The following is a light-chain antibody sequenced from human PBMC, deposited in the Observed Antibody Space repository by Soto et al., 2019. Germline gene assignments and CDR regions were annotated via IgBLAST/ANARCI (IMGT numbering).Light chain of an antibody. CDR3: QQRSNWPRT. J-gene: IGKJ1*01. CDR1: QSVSSY. Sequence: EIVLTQSPATLSLSPGERATLSCRASQSVSSYLAWYQQKRGQAPRLLIHDASNRATGIPARFSGSGSGTDFTLTISSLEPEDFAVYYCQQRSNWPRTFGQGTKVEI. CDR2: DAS. V-gene: IGKV3-11*01.